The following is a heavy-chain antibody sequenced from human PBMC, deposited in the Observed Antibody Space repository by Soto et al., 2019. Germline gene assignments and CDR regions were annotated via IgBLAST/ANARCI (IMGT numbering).Heavy chain of an antibody. Sequence: QVQLVESGGGVVQPGGSLRLSCAASGFTFSTYGMHWVRQAPGKGLEWVALISDDGSKKYYIDSVKGRFIISRDNSKNTLYLQMNRLRSEDTAVYYWAKDNMVVGAADQYNNMDVWGHGTTVSASS. CDR3: AKDNMVVGAADQYNNMDV. J-gene: IGHJ6*02. CDR2: ISDDGSKK. CDR1: GFTFSTYG. V-gene: IGHV3-30*18. D-gene: IGHD2-2*01.